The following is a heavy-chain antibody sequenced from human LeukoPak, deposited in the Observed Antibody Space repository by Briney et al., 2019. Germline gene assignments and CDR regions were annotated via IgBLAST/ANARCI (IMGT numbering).Heavy chain of an antibody. CDR1: GFTFSSYS. Sequence: GGSLRLSCAASGFTFSSYSMNWVRQAPGKGLEWVSSISSSSSYIYYADSVKGRFTISRDNAKNSLYLQMNSLRAEDMALYYCAKVGNDSSSWYSYFDYWGQGTLVTVSS. CDR3: AKVGNDSSSWYSYFDY. D-gene: IGHD6-13*01. CDR2: ISSSSSYI. J-gene: IGHJ4*02. V-gene: IGHV3-21*04.